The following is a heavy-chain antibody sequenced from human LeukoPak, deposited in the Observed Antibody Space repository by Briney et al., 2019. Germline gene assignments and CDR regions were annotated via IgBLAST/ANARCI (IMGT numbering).Heavy chain of an antibody. Sequence: GGSLRLSCAASGFTFSSYAMSWVRQAPGKGLERVSAISGSGGSTYYADSVKGRFTISRDNSKNTLYLQMNSLRAEDTAVYYCANANIWFGELFPWGQGTLVTVSS. CDR1: GFTFSSYA. CDR3: ANANIWFGELFP. D-gene: IGHD3-10*01. V-gene: IGHV3-23*01. CDR2: ISGSGGST. J-gene: IGHJ4*02.